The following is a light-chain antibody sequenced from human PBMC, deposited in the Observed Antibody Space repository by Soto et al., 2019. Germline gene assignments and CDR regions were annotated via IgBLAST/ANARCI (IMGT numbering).Light chain of an antibody. V-gene: IGKV2-24*01. J-gene: IGKJ5*01. CDR2: QVS. CDR1: QSLVYSDGNSY. CDR3: MQATQSRT. Sequence: DIVLTQTPLSSPVTLGQPASISCRSSQSLVYSDGNSYLSWLQQRPGQPLRLLICQVSERFSGVPDRFSGSGAGTDFTLKISRVEPEDVGVYYCMQATQSRTFGQGTRLEIK.